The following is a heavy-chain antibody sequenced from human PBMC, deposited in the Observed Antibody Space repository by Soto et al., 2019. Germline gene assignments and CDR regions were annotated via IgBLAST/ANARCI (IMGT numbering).Heavy chain of an antibody. V-gene: IGHV3-23*01. CDR2: LDGAGGST. CDR3: AAPRDEYGSGVSWFTYGMDI. CDR1: GFTFSDFA. D-gene: IGHD3-10*01. J-gene: IGHJ6*02. Sequence: GPLRLSCLASGFTFSDFAMTWVRHVPGRGLEWVASLDGAGGSTYYAESVRGRFSISRDNSQNTLFLQMKRLTVDDTAIYYCAAPRDEYGSGVSWFTYGMDIWGQGTTVTVSS.